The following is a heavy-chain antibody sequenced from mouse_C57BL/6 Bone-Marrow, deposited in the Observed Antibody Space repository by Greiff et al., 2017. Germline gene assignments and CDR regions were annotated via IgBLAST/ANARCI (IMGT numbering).Heavy chain of an antibody. J-gene: IGHJ4*01. Sequence: EVKLQESGAELVRPGASVKLSCTASGFNIKDDYMHWVKQRPEQGLEWIGWIDPENGDTEYASKFQGKATITADTSSNTAYLQLRSLTSEDTAVYYCTSYGSSYEAMDYWGQGTSVTVSS. D-gene: IGHD1-1*01. CDR2: IDPENGDT. CDR3: TSYGSSYEAMDY. V-gene: IGHV14-4*01. CDR1: GFNIKDDY.